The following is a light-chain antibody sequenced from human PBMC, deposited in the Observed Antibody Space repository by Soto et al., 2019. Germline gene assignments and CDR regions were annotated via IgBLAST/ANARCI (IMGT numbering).Light chain of an antibody. CDR2: QDT. CDR3: QAWDSSTAGV. V-gene: IGLV3-1*01. Sequence: SYELAQPPSVSVSPGQTAIITCSGDKLGDKYVCWYQQRPGQSPVLLIYQDTKRPSGIPLRFSGSTSGNTATLTITGTQAMDEADYYCQAWDSSTAGVFGGGTKLTVL. CDR1: KLGDKY. J-gene: IGLJ3*02.